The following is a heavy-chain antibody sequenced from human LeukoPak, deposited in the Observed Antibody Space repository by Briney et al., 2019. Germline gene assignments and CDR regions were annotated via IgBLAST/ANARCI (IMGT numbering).Heavy chain of an antibody. V-gene: IGHV4-59*01. D-gene: IGHD2-15*01. CDR1: GGSISYYY. Sequence: SETLSLTCTVSGGSISYYYWSWIGQSPGKGLEWIGYIYYNGSTNYNPSLKSRVTISVDMSKNQFSLKVTSVTAADTAIYYCARKGGHFDYWGQGTLVTVSS. CDR2: IYYNGST. CDR3: ARKGGHFDY. J-gene: IGHJ4*02.